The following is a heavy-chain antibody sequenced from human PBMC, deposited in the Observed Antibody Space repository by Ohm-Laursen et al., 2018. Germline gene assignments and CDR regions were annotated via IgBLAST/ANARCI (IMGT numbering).Heavy chain of an antibody. CDR2: IISDGSNT. CDR3: AKPLGDLSSGPDY. CDR1: GFTFSHYG. V-gene: IGHV3-33*06. Sequence: SLRLSCTASGFTFSHYGMHWVRQAPGKGLEWVALIISDGSNTYYVDSVKGRFTISRDNSKNTLYLQLNSLRAEDTAVYYCAKPLGDLSSGPDYWGQGTLVTVSS. D-gene: IGHD3-22*01. J-gene: IGHJ4*02.